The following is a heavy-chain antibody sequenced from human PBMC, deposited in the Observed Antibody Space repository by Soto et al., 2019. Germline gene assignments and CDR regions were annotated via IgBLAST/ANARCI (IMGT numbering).Heavy chain of an antibody. CDR1: GGSITTGGYY. J-gene: IGHJ4*02. D-gene: IGHD2-15*01. CDR3: ARTKCGGGSCYSWYLDY. V-gene: IGHV4-31*03. Sequence: SETLSLTCTVSGGSITTGGYYWSWIRQLPGKGLEWIGHRYYSESTYYNPSLKSRVSISLDTSKNQFSLKLSFVTAADTAMYYCARTKCGGGSCYSWYLDYWGQGTPVTVSS. CDR2: RYYSEST.